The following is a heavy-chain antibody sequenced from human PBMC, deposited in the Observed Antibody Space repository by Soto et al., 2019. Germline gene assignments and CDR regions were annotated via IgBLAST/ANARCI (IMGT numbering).Heavy chain of an antibody. J-gene: IGHJ6*02. Sequence: PSETLSLTCTVSGGSISSYYWSWIRQPPGKGLEWIGYIYYSGSTNYNPSLKSRVTISVDTSKNQFSLKLSSVTAADTAVYYCARFYGGFWSGYYDPGDHWPPYYYYGMDVWGQGTTVTVSS. CDR1: GGSISSYY. V-gene: IGHV4-59*01. CDR2: IYYSGST. D-gene: IGHD3-3*01. CDR3: ARFYGGFWSGYYDPGDHWPPYYYYGMDV.